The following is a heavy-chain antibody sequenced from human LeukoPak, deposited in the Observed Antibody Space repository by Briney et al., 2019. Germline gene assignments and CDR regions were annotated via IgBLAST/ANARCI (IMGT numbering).Heavy chain of an antibody. CDR3: ARGGDYYGSGSDPSYYYMDV. Sequence: SETLSLTCTVSGGSISSYYWSWIRQPPGKGLEWIGYIYYSGSTNDNPSLKSRVTISVDTSKNRFSLKLSSVTAADTAVYYCARGGDYYGSGSDPSYYYMDVWGKGTTVTVSS. J-gene: IGHJ6*03. V-gene: IGHV4-59*01. D-gene: IGHD3-10*01. CDR2: IYYSGST. CDR1: GGSISSYY.